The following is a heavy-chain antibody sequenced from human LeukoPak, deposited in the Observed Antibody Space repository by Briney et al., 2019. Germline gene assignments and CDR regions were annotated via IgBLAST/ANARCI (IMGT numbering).Heavy chain of an antibody. J-gene: IGHJ5*02. D-gene: IGHD2-2*02. Sequence: PSETLSLTCAVYGGSFSGYYWSGIRQPPGKGLEWIGEINHSGSTNYNPSLKSRVTISVDTSKNQFSLKLSSVTAADTAVYYCARMGYCSSTSCYTWVWFDPWGQGTLVTVSS. CDR2: INHSGST. V-gene: IGHV4-34*01. CDR1: GGSFSGYY. CDR3: ARMGYCSSTSCYTWVWFDP.